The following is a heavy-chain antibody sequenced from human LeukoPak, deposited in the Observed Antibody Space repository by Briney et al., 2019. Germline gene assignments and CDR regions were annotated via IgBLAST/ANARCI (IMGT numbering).Heavy chain of an antibody. Sequence: ASVTVSCKASGYTFTSYGITWVRQAPGQGLEWMGWINPNSGGTNYAQKFQGRVTMTRDTSISTAYMELSRLRSDDTAVYYCAREYSSSSPSYWGQGTLVTVSS. CDR1: GYTFTSYG. D-gene: IGHD6-6*01. V-gene: IGHV1-2*02. CDR3: AREYSSSSPSY. CDR2: INPNSGGT. J-gene: IGHJ4*02.